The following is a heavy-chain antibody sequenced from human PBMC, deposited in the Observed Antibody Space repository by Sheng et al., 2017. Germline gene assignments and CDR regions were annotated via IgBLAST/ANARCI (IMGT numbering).Heavy chain of an antibody. V-gene: IGHV3-30*18. CDR1: AFTFSKYG. CDR3: AKNIFEALITPEFDY. CDR2: IAYDGINK. J-gene: IGHJ4*02. D-gene: IGHD3-3*02. Sequence: QVQLVESGGGVVQPGMSLGLSCAASAFTFSKYGMHWVRQAPGKGLEWVAVIAYDGINKYYADSVKGRFTISRDNSKNTLYLQMNSLRAEDTAVYYCAKNIFEALITPEFDYRGQGTLVTVSS.